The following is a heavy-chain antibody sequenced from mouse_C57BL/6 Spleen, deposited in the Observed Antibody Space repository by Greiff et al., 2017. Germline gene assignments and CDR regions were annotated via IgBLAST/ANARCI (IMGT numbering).Heavy chain of an antibody. CDR3: ARVYYYGSSSTYAMDY. CDR1: GFTFSDYY. CDR2: ISNGGGST. J-gene: IGHJ4*01. Sequence: EVKVEESGGGLVQPGGSLKLSCAASGFTFSDYYMYWVRQTPEKRLEWVAYISNGGGSTYYPDTVKGRFTISRDNAKNTLYLQMSRLKSEDTAMYYCARVYYYGSSSTYAMDYWGQGTSVTVSS. D-gene: IGHD1-1*01. V-gene: IGHV5-12*01.